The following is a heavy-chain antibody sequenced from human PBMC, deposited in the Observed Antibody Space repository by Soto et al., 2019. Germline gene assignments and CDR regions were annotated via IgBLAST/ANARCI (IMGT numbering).Heavy chain of an antibody. D-gene: IGHD3-16*01. CDR3: ASPTLGAFDI. J-gene: IGHJ3*02. CDR1: GVSISSSNYF. V-gene: IGHV4-39*01. Sequence: QLQLQESGPGLVKPSETLSLTCTISGVSISSSNYFWGWIRQPPGKGLEWIGSIFYSGSTSYNSSLKSRVTISVDTSKNQFSLRLSSVTAADTAVYYCASPTLGAFDIWGQGTMVTVSS. CDR2: IFYSGST.